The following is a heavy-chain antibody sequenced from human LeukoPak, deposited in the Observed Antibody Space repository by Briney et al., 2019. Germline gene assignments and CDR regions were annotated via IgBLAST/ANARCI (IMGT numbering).Heavy chain of an antibody. CDR1: GYTFTGDY. CDR2: INPNSGGT. Sequence: ASVKVSCRASGYTFTGDYMHWVRQAPGQGLEWMGWINPNSGGTNYVQKFQGRVTMTRDTSISTAYMELSRLRSDDTAVYYCARSKTSGSYYPFDAFDIWGQGTMVTVSS. V-gene: IGHV1-2*02. J-gene: IGHJ3*02. D-gene: IGHD1-26*01. CDR3: ARSKTSGSYYPFDAFDI.